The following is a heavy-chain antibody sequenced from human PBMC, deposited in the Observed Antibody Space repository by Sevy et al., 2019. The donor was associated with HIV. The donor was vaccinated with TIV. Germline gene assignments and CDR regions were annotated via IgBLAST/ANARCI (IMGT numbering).Heavy chain of an antibody. CDR1: GFTFSSYG. CDR2: ISTTSSYI. V-gene: IGHV3-21*01. Sequence: GSLRLPCAASGFTFSSYGMNLGRQAPGQGLEWGSSISTTSSYIFYEDSVKGRFTISRDNAKNSVYLQMKRLRAVDTDVSYCARETLNLVQGVPGAFDVWGQGTMVTVSS. J-gene: IGHJ3*01. D-gene: IGHD3-10*01. CDR3: ARETLNLVQGVPGAFDV.